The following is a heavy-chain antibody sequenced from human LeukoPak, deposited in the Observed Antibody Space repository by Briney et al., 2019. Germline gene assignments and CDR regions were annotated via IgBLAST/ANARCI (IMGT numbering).Heavy chain of an antibody. J-gene: IGHJ2*01. CDR3: ARAMVYWYFDL. CDR2: IYYSGST. V-gene: IGHV4-59*01. D-gene: IGHD3-10*01. CDR1: GGSISSYY. Sequence: SETLSLTCTVSGGSISSYYWSWIRQPPGKGLEWIGYIYYSGSTNYNPSLKSRVTISVDTSKNQFSLKLSSVTAADTAVYYCARAMVYWYFDLWGRGTLVTVSS.